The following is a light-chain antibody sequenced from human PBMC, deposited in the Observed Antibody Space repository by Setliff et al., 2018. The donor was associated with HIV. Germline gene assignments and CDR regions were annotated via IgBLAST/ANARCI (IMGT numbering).Light chain of an antibody. CDR2: WAS. J-gene: IGKJ2*01. V-gene: IGKV4-1*01. CDR1: QSVLYSSNNKNY. Sequence: DIVLAQSPDSLTVSLGERATINCKSSQSVLYSSNNKNYLAWYQQKPGQPPKLLIYWASTRESGVPDRFSGSGSGTDFTLTISSLQAEDVAVYYCQQFYISPHTFGQGT. CDR3: QQFYISPHT.